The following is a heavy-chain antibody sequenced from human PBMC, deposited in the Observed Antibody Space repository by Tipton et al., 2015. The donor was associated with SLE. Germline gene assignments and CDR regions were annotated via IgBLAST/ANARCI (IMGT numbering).Heavy chain of an antibody. CDR1: GGSFSGYY. CDR2: IYHSGST. V-gene: IGHV4-34*01. CDR3: ARTIFGAGYFDY. D-gene: IGHD3-3*01. J-gene: IGHJ4*02. Sequence: TLSLTCAVYGGSFSGYYWSWIRQPPGKGLEWIGSIYHSGSTYYNPSLKSRVTISVDTSKDQFSLKLSSVTAADTAVYYCARTIFGAGYFDYWGQGTLVTVSS.